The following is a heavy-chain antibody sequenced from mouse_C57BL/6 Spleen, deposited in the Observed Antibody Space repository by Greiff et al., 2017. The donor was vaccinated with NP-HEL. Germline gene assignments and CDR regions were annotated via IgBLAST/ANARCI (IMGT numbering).Heavy chain of an antibody. Sequence: ESGPGLVKPSQSLSLTCSVTGYSITSGYYWNWIRQFPGNKLEWMGYISSDGSNYYNPSLKNRISITRANSQHQFFLKSNSLTTEETATYYCGRDGTTVVAHYAMDYWGQGTSVTVSS. CDR2: ISSDGSN. J-gene: IGHJ4*01. D-gene: IGHD1-1*01. CDR1: GYSITSGYY. V-gene: IGHV3-6*01. CDR3: GRDGTTVVAHYAMDY.